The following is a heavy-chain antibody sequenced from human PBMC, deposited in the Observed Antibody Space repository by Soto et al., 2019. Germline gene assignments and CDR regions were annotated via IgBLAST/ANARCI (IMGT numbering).Heavy chain of an antibody. CDR1: GDTFTFYA. D-gene: IGHD3-22*01. CDR3: AKEKSRYDRSGYYRPDY. Sequence: SVKVSCKSSGDTFTFYAISWVRQAPGQGLEWMGGIIPMLNTPSYAQKFQDRVTITADKFTTTAYMELSGLRSEDTAVYYCAKEKSRYDRSGYYRPDYWGQGTLVTVS. V-gene: IGHV1-69*10. J-gene: IGHJ4*02. CDR2: IIPMLNTP.